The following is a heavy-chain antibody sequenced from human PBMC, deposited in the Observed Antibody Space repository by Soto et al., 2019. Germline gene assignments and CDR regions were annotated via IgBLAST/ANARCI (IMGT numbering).Heavy chain of an antibody. J-gene: IGHJ4*02. CDR2: IYYTGST. CDR3: ARRRDGLYYFGQ. CDR1: GGSISSSSYY. Sequence: QLQLQESGPGLVKPSETLSLTCTVSGGSISSSSYYWGWIRQHPGKGLEWIGTIYYTGSTYYNPSLKSRVTISVDTSKNQFSLKLSSVTAADTAVYYCARRRDGLYYFGQWGQGTLVTVSS. V-gene: IGHV4-39*01.